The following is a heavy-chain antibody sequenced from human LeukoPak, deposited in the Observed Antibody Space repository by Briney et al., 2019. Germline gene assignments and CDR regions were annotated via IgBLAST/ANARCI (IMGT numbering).Heavy chain of an antibody. Sequence: ASVKVSCKASGYTFTSSDINWVRQATGQGLEWMGWMNPNSGSAGSAQKFQGRVTMTRNTSIGTAYMELSSLRSDDTAVYYCASGGLGIAAAFVWGQGTLVTVSS. CDR1: GYTFTSSD. CDR3: ASGGLGIAAAFV. CDR2: MNPNSGSA. D-gene: IGHD6-13*01. J-gene: IGHJ4*02. V-gene: IGHV1-8*02.